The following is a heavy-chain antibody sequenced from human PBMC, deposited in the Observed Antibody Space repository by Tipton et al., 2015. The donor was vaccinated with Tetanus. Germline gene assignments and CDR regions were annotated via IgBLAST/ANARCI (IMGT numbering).Heavy chain of an antibody. CDR3: ASGSTLDF. Sequence: SGFTFSSYGMHWVRQAPGKGLEWVASITTNSYIYYADSVKGRFTISRDNTKNSLFLQMNSLRAGDTAVYYCASGSTLDFWGQGTLVTVSS. V-gene: IGHV3-21*01. D-gene: IGHD6-25*01. J-gene: IGHJ4*02. CDR2: ITTNSYI. CDR1: GFTFSSYG.